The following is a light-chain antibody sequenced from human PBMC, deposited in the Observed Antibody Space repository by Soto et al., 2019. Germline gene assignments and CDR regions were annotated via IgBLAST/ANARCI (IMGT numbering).Light chain of an antibody. J-gene: IGKJ5*01. CDR1: QSVGTF. V-gene: IGKV3-20*01. Sequence: EVVLTQTPGTLSLSPGGRASLSCRASQSVGTFLAWYQQRSGQAPRLLIYGASSRATGIPDRFSGSGSGTDFTLTISRLEPEDFAVYYCQQYGSSPQPITFGQGTRLEIK. CDR2: GAS. CDR3: QQYGSSPQPIT.